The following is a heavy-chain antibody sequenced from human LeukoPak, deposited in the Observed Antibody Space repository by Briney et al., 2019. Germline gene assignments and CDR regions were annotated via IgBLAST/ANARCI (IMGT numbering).Heavy chain of an antibody. CDR1: GFTFSSYS. Sequence: GGSLRLSCAASGFTFSSYSMNWVRQAPGKGLEWISYISSTTSTTYYADSVKGRFTISRDNAKNSLYLQMNSLRAEDTAVYYCARDVTYYGADWFDPWGQGTLVTVSS. J-gene: IGHJ5*02. V-gene: IGHV3-48*04. CDR3: ARDVTYYGADWFDP. CDR2: ISSTTSTT. D-gene: IGHD4-17*01.